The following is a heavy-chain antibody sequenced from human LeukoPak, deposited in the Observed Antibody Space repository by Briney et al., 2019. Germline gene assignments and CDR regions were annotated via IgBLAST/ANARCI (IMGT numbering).Heavy chain of an antibody. CDR3: ARTSDYYGSGSYYNGYWFDP. Sequence: SETLSLTCTVSGGSISSYYWSWIRQPPGKGLEWIGHIYYSGSTNYNPSLKSRVTISVDTSKNQFSLKLSSVTAADTAVYYCARTSDYYGSGSYYNGYWFDPWGQGTLVTVSS. J-gene: IGHJ5*02. D-gene: IGHD3-10*01. V-gene: IGHV4-59*08. CDR2: IYYSGST. CDR1: GGSISSYY.